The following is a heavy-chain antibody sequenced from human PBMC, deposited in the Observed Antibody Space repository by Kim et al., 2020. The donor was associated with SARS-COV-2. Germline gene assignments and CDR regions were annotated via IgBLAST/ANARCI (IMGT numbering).Heavy chain of an antibody. D-gene: IGHD6-13*01. V-gene: IGHV3-23*01. CDR3: AKCAESDISSWYYYYGMDV. J-gene: IGHJ6*02. Sequence: GRFTITRDNSKNTLYLQMNSLRAEDTAVYYCAKCAESDISSWYYYYGMDVWGQGTTVTVSS.